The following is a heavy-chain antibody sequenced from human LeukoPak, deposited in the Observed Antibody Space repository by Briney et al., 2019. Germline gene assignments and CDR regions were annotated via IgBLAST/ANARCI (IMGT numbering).Heavy chain of an antibody. Sequence: SETLSLTCTVSGGSISTYKWYWIRQPPGKGLEWIADIHYSGSTNYNPSLKSRVTISVDTSKNQFSLRLNSVTSADTAVYYCARRRSLPRGYNSGYYHRYMDVRGKGTTVTVAS. CDR1: GGSISTYK. CDR3: ARRRSLPRGYNSGYYHRYMDV. CDR2: IHYSGST. D-gene: IGHD5-18*01. V-gene: IGHV4-59*01. J-gene: IGHJ6*03.